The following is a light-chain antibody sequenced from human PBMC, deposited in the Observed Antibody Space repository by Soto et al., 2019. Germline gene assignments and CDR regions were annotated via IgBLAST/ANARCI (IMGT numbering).Light chain of an antibody. Sequence: IQMTQSPSTLAASVGDRVTITWRASQSISGYSTWFQQKPGKAPKLLIHGAFRLRSGVPSRFSGSGSGTGFTLTISSLQPEDFATYYCQQTFKTPLTFGGGTKVDIK. V-gene: IGKV1-39*01. CDR1: QSISGY. CDR2: GAF. J-gene: IGKJ4*01. CDR3: QQTFKTPLT.